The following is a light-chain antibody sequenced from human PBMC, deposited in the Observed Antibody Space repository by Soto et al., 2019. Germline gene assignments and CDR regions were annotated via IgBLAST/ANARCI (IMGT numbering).Light chain of an antibody. CDR3: QTLGTGIQV. Sequence: QLVLTQSPSASASLGASVKLTCTLSSKYITYAIAWHQQQSGTGHRFLMKINYDGTHRKWDGFFDRFSGSSSGAERHLTVSSLQCEDEADYYCQTLGTGIQVFGGGTKLTVL. V-gene: IGLV4-69*01. CDR2: INYDGTH. CDR1: SKYITYA. J-gene: IGLJ3*02.